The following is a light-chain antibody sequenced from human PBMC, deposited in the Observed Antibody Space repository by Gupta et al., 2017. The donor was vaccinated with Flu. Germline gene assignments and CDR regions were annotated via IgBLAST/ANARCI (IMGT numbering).Light chain of an antibody. V-gene: IGLV2-11*01. CDR2: DVS. CDR3: CSYAGSYTFGVV. Sequence: QSALTQPRSVSWSPGQSVTISCTGTSSDVGGYNYVSWYQQHPGKAPKLMSYDVSKRPSGVPDRFSGSKSGNTASLTISGLQAEDEADYYCCSYAGSYTFGVVFGGGTKLTVL. J-gene: IGLJ2*01. CDR1: SSDVGGYNY.